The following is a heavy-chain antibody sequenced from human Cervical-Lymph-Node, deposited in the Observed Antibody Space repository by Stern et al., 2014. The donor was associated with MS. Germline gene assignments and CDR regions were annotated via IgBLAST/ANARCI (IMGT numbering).Heavy chain of an antibody. V-gene: IGHV1-69*02. D-gene: IGHD5-12*01. CDR2: IIPIHGIV. J-gene: IGHJ4*02. CDR1: GGTFNIYT. CDR3: AVATKTTGVLDS. Sequence: VQLVESGAEVKKPGSSVKVSCKPSGGTFNIYTFAWVRPAPGQGLEWMGRIIPIHGIVNYAQKFHGRVTITAVRSTTTVDMELSSLISDDTGMYYCAVATKTTGVLDSWGQGTLVTVS.